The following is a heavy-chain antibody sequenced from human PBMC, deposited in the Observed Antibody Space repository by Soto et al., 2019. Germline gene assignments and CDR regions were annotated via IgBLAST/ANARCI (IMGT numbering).Heavy chain of an antibody. J-gene: IGHJ4*02. CDR2: ISAYNGNT. CDR1: GYTFTSYG. V-gene: IGHV1-18*01. CDR3: ASFIYYFDY. Sequence: ASVKVSCKASGYTFTSYGISWVRQAPGQGLEWMGWISAYNGNTNYAQKLQGRVTMTTDTSTSTAYTVLRSLRSDDTAVYYCASFIYYFDYWGQGTLVTVSS. D-gene: IGHD2-21*01.